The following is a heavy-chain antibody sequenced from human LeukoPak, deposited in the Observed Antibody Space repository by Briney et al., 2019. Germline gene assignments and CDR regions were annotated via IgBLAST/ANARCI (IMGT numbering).Heavy chain of an antibody. CDR3: ARRKLRFLEWTGADY. CDR2: INHSGST. J-gene: IGHJ4*02. CDR1: GGSFSGYY. D-gene: IGHD3-3*01. V-gene: IGHV4-34*01. Sequence: SETLSLTCAVYGGSFSGYYWSWIRQPPGKGLEWIGEINHSGSTNYNPSLKSRVTISVDTSKNQFSLKLSSVTAADTAVYYCARRKLRFLEWTGADYWGQGTLVTVSS.